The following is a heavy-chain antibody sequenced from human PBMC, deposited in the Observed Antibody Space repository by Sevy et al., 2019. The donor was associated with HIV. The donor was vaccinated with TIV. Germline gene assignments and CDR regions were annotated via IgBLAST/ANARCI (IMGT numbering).Heavy chain of an antibody. Sequence: SETLSLTCTVSGGSISSSGYYWGWIRQPPGKGLEWIGSIYYGGSTYYNPSLKSRITISVDTSKNHFSLKLSSVTAADMAVYYCARVSMIVVVITDDWGYYFDYWGQGTLVTASS. J-gene: IGHJ4*02. D-gene: IGHD3-22*01. CDR2: IYYGGST. CDR1: GGSISSSGYY. CDR3: ARVSMIVVVITDDWGYYFDY. V-gene: IGHV4-39*02.